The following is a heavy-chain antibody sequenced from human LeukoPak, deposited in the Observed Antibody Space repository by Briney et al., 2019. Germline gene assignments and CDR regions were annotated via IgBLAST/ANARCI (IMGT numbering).Heavy chain of an antibody. J-gene: IGHJ4*02. Sequence: GGSLRLSCAASGFTFSSYAMTWVRQAPGKGLEWVSGISGSGGNTYYADSVKGRFTISRDNSKNTPYLQLNSLRAEDTAVYYCAKDGYAMVSFFDYCGQGTLVSVSS. D-gene: IGHD4/OR15-4a*01. CDR3: AKDGYAMVSFFDY. CDR2: ISGSGGNT. V-gene: IGHV3-23*01. CDR1: GFTFSSYA.